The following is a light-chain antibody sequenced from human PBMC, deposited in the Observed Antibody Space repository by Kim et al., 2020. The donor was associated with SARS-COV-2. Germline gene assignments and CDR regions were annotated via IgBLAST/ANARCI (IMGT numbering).Light chain of an antibody. J-gene: IGLJ6*01. CDR1: SSDVGGYDY. V-gene: IGLV2-14*03. CDR2: DVI. Sequence: QSALTQPAPLSGTPGQSITISCSGSSSDVGGYDYVSWDQQFPGEAPKVIIYDVIKRPSGVPDRFLGSKSGNTAFLTISGLHVEDEAVYHCSSYTARNTWIFGGGTKVTVL. CDR3: SSYTARNTWI.